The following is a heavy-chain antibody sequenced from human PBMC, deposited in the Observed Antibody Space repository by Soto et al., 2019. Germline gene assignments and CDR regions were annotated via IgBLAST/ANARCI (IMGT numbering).Heavy chain of an antibody. D-gene: IGHD6-6*01. J-gene: IGHJ4*02. CDR3: ARNYFSRSYMFDY. CDR1: GDSISSSTYY. Sequence: SETLSLTCTVSGDSISSSTYYWGWIRQPPGKGLEWIGCIYHTGTTYYNPSLKSRVTISVDTSKNQFSLKLSSVTAADTAVYYCARNYFSRSYMFDYWGQGTLVTVSS. V-gene: IGHV4-39*01. CDR2: IYHTGTT.